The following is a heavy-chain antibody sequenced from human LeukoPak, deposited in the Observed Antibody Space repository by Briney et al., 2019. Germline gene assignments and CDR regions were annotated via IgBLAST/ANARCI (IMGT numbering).Heavy chain of an antibody. CDR2: VYYTGIT. Sequence: PSETLSLTCGVSGGSITTEGDSWSWIRQPPGKGPEWIGYVYYTGITYYSPSLKSRVTMSVDASKNQFSLILTSVTAADTAVYYCARQQVDTARYYFDYWGQGTLVTVSS. V-gene: IGHV4-30-4*07. CDR3: ARQQVDTARYYFDY. J-gene: IGHJ4*02. D-gene: IGHD5-18*01. CDR1: GGSITTEGDS.